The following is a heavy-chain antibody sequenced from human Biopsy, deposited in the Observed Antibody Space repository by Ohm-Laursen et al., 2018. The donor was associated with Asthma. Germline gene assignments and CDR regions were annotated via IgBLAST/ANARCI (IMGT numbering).Heavy chain of an antibody. CDR3: ARRITIFGVVQKDHGMDA. J-gene: IGHJ6*02. CDR1: GGSMTPTSHY. V-gene: IGHV4-39*01. CDR2: ISYGGKT. Sequence: GTLSLTCVVSGGSMTPTSHYWDWIRQAPGKGLEWIGYISYGGKTSYNPSLKNRVTISRDTSKNQFSLRLTSVTAADTAVYFCARRITIFGVVQKDHGMDAWGQGTTAIVSS. D-gene: IGHD3-3*01.